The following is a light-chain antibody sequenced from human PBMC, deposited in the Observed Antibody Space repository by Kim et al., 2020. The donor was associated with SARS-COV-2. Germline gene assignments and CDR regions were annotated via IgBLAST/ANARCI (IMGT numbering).Light chain of an antibody. CDR1: SLRSYY. V-gene: IGLV3-19*01. CDR3: NSRDSNDNVV. J-gene: IGLJ2*01. Sequence: SSELTQDPAVSVALGQTVRITCQGDSLRSYYATWYQQKPGQAPILVIYGKNNRPSGIPDRFSGSSSGNTASLTIPGTQAGEEADYYCNSRDSNDNVVFGGGTKLTVL. CDR2: GKN.